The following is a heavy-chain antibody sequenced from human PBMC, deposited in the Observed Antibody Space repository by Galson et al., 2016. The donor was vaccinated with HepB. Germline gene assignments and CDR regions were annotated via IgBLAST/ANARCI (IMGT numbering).Heavy chain of an antibody. Sequence: SLRLSCAASGFTFDNYAMSWVRQAPGRGLEWVSAMNGNGISIYYADSVKGRFTISRDNSKNTLHLQMNSLRAEDAAIYYCAKGDLYNWNYYFDFWGQGTLVTVSS. CDR3: AKGDLYNWNYYFDF. CDR2: MNGNGISI. J-gene: IGHJ4*02. D-gene: IGHD1-7*01. CDR1: GFTFDNYA. V-gene: IGHV3-23*01.